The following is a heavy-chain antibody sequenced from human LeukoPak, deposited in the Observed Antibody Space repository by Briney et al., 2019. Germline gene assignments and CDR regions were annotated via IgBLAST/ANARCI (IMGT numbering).Heavy chain of an antibody. CDR3: AKDARRTNGWYYFDS. J-gene: IGHJ4*02. V-gene: IGHV3-23*01. CDR2: ITDTGGST. D-gene: IGHD6-19*01. Sequence: GGSLRLSCTASGFDFSYYGMGWVRQAPGKGLEWVAAITDTGGSTYFADSMKGRFTISRDNSKNTLYLQMNSLRVDDTAVYYCAKDARRTNGWYYFDSWGQGTLVTVSS. CDR1: GFDFSYYG.